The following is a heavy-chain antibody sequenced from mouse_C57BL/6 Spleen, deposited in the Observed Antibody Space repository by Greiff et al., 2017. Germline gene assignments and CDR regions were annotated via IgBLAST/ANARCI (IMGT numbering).Heavy chain of an antibody. D-gene: IGHD1-1*01. CDR2: INPNNGGT. J-gene: IGHJ4*01. CDR1: GYKFTDYY. Sequence: VQLQQSGPELVKPGASVKISCKASGYKFTDYYMNWVQQSHGKSLEWIGDINPNNGGTSYNQKFKGKATLTVDKSSSTAYMELRSLTSEDSAVYYCARPHYGSSYGYAMDYWGQGTSVTVSS. CDR3: ARPHYGSSYGYAMDY. V-gene: IGHV1-26*01.